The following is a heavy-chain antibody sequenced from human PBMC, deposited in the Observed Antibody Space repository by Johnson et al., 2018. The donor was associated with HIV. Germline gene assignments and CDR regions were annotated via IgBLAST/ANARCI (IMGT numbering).Heavy chain of an antibody. CDR1: GFTFSNYW. CDR3: TRGVNSEGGSI. CDR2: IKRETEGGTR. Sequence: VQLVESGGGLVQPGGSLRLSCVVSGFTFSNYWMEWVRQAPGKGLMWVGRIKRETEGGTRDYATRVKGRFTISRDDSKNTVYLHMNSLKIDDTAVYYCTRGVNSEGGSIWGQGTMVIVSS. J-gene: IGHJ3*02. D-gene: IGHD3-16*01. V-gene: IGHV3-15*01.